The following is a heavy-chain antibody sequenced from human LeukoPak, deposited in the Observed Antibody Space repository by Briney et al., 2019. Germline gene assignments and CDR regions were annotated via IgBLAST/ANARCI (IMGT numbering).Heavy chain of an antibody. CDR2: ISSSSSTI. CDR3: ARGHSTGYSSGYY. V-gene: IGHV3-48*01. D-gene: IGHD3-22*01. J-gene: IGHJ4*02. Sequence: GGSLRLSCAASGFTFSSYSMNWVRQAPGKGLEWVSYISSSSSTIYYADSVKGRFAISRDNAKNSLYLQMNSLRAEDTAVYYCARGHSTGYSSGYYWGQGTLVTVSS. CDR1: GFTFSSYS.